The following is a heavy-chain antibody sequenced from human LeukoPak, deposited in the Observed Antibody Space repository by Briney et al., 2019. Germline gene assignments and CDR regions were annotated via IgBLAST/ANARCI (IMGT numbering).Heavy chain of an antibody. CDR1: GGSFSGYY. J-gene: IGHJ4*02. V-gene: IGHV4-34*01. D-gene: IGHD3-22*01. Sequence: SETLSLTCAVYGGSFSGYYWSWIRQPPGKGLEWIGEINHSGSTNYNLSLKSRVTISVDTSKNQFSLKLSSVTAADTAVYYCARYRNGYYDSSGGYYFDYWGQGTLVTVSS. CDR3: ARYRNGYYDSSGGYYFDY. CDR2: INHSGST.